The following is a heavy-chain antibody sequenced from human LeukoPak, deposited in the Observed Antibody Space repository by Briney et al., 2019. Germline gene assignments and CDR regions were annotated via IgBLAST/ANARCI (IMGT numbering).Heavy chain of an antibody. CDR1: GGSFSGYY. CDR3: ARGGPNSSGYYLPDY. J-gene: IGHJ4*02. D-gene: IGHD3-22*01. Sequence: KTSETLSLTCAVYGGSFSGYYWSWIRQPPGKGLEWIGGINHSGSTNYNPSLKSRVTISVDTSKNQFSLKLSSVTAADTAVYYCARGGPNSSGYYLPDYWGQGTLVTVSP. V-gene: IGHV4-34*01. CDR2: INHSGST.